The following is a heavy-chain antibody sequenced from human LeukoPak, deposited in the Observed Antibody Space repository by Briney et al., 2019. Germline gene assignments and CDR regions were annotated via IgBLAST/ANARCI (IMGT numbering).Heavy chain of an antibody. J-gene: IGHJ4*02. CDR2: VSGSGGNT. Sequence: PGGSLRLSCAASGFIFSDYGMSWVRQAPGKGLEWVSAVSGSGGNTFYADSVKGRFTISRDNSKNTLYLQMNSLRAGDTAVYYCAKSFRSTSLDYWGQGTLVTVSS. V-gene: IGHV3-23*01. D-gene: IGHD2-2*01. CDR3: AKSFRSTSLDY. CDR1: GFIFSDYG.